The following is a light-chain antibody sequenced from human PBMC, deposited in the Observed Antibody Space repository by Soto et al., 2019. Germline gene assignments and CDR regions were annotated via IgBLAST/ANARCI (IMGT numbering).Light chain of an antibody. CDR2: GAS. Sequence: EIVMTQSPATLSVSPGERAALSCRASQSVSSNFAWYQQKPGQAPRLLIYGASTRATGIPARFSGSGSGTEFTLTISSRQSEDFAVYYCQQYNKWPYTFGQGTKLEIK. CDR1: QSVSSN. CDR3: QQYNKWPYT. J-gene: IGKJ2*01. V-gene: IGKV3-15*01.